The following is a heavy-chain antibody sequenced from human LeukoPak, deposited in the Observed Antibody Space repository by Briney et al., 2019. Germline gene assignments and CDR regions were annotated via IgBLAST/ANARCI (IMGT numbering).Heavy chain of an antibody. J-gene: IGHJ6*02. CDR3: AKERITGKVATYYYYYGMDV. Sequence: GGSLRFSCAASGFTFSSYAMSWVRQAPGKGLEWVSTISGSGDSTYYADSVKGRFTISRDNSKNTLYLQMNSLRAEDTAVYYCAKERITGKVATYYYYYGMDVWGQGTTVTVSS. V-gene: IGHV3-23*01. CDR2: ISGSGDST. D-gene: IGHD1-20*01. CDR1: GFTFSSYA.